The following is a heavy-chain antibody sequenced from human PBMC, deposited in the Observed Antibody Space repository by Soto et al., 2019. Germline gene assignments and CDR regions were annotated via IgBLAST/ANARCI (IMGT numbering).Heavy chain of an antibody. CDR1: GGSISSGGYY. J-gene: IGHJ4*02. Sequence: QVQLQESGPGLVKPSQTLSLTCTVSGGSISSGGYYWRWIRQHPWKGLEWIGYIYYSGSTYYNPSLKSRVTISVDTSKTQFSLKLSSVTAADTAVYYCASIVSSAHGEFSDWGQGTLVTVSS. D-gene: IGHD3-10*01. CDR3: ASIVSSAHGEFSD. V-gene: IGHV4-31*03. CDR2: IYYSGST.